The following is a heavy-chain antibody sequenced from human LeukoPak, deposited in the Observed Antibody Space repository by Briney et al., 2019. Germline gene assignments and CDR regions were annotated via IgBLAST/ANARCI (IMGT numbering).Heavy chain of an antibody. J-gene: IGHJ4*02. D-gene: IGHD2-21*01. Sequence: ASVKVSCKASGYTFTSYYMHWVRQAPGKGLEWMGLVDPEDGETIYAEKFQGRVTITADTSTDTAYMELSSLRSEDTAVYYCATLVVVMGRFDYWDQGTLVTVSS. CDR3: ATLVVVMGRFDY. CDR1: GYTFTSYY. V-gene: IGHV1-69-2*01. CDR2: VDPEDGET.